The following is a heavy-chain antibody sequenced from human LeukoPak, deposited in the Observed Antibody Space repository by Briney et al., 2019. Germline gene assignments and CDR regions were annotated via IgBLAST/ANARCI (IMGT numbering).Heavy chain of an antibody. CDR2: ISTRSGTI. J-gene: IGHJ4*02. V-gene: IGHV3-48*02. Sequence: GGSLRLSCAASGFTFSNYSMNWVRQAPGKGLEWVSYISTRSGTIYYTDSVKGRFTISRDDAKNSLYLQMNSLRDEDTAVYYCARDRGGYEFFDYWGQGILVTVSS. CDR1: GFTFSNYS. D-gene: IGHD5-12*01. CDR3: ARDRGGYEFFDY.